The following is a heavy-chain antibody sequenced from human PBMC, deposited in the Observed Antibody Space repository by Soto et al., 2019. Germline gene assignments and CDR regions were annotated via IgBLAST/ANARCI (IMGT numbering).Heavy chain of an antibody. V-gene: IGHV3-30-3*01. CDR1: GFTFSSYA. J-gene: IGHJ4*02. Sequence: QVQLVESGGGVVQPGRSLRLSCAASGFTFSSYAMHWVRQAPGKGLEWVAVISYDGSNKYYADSVKGRFTISRDNSKNTLYLQMNSLRGEDTAVYYCARATHYQGGWGYWGQGTLVTVSS. CDR2: ISYDGSNK. D-gene: IGHD2-15*01. CDR3: ARATHYQGGWGY.